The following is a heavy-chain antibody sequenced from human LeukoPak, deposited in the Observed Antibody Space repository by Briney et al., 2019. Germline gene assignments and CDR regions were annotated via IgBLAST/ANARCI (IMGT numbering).Heavy chain of an antibody. Sequence: PSQTLSLTCTVSGGSISSGDYYWSWIRQPPGKGLEWIGYIYYSGSTYYNPSLKSRVTISVDTSKNQFSLKLSSVTAADAAVYYCASRRGSSGFDYWGQGTLVTVSS. CDR3: ASRRGSSGFDY. D-gene: IGHD6-6*01. J-gene: IGHJ4*02. CDR2: IYYSGST. V-gene: IGHV4-30-4*01. CDR1: GGSISSGDYY.